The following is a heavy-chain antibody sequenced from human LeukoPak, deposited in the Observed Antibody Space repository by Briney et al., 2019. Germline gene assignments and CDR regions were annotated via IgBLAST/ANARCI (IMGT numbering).Heavy chain of an antibody. CDR2: ISYDGSNK. V-gene: IGHV3-30-3*01. CDR1: GFTFSTYA. J-gene: IGHJ6*02. CDR3: ARDRRGMDV. Sequence: PGRSLRLSCAASGFTFSTYAMHWVRQAPGKGLEWVAVISYDGSNKYYADSVKGRFTTSRDNSKSTLYLQMNSLRAEDTAVYYCARDRRGMDVWGQGTTVTVSS.